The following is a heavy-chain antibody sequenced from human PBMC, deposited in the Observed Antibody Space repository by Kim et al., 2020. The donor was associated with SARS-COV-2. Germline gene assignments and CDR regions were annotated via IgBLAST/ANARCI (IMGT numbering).Heavy chain of an antibody. CDR3: AKVYCSSNSCYEGDAFDI. J-gene: IGHJ3*02. Sequence: KGRLPISRDNSKKTLYLQMNSLRAEDTAVYYCAKVYCSSNSCYEGDAFDIWGQGTMVTVSS. D-gene: IGHD2-2*01. V-gene: IGHV3-23*01.